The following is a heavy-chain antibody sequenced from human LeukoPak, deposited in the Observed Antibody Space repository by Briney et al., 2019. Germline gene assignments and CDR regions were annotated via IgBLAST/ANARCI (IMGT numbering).Heavy chain of an antibody. J-gene: IGHJ4*02. CDR3: ARSTDSLANYFDY. D-gene: IGHD3-22*01. CDR2: IIPILGIA. V-gene: IGHV1-69*04. CDR1: GGTFSSYA. Sequence: PVKVSCKASGGTFSSYAISWVRQAPGQGLEWMGRIIPILGIANYAQKFQGRVTITADKSTSTAYMELSSLRSEDTAVYYCARSTDSLANYFDYWGQGTLVTVSS.